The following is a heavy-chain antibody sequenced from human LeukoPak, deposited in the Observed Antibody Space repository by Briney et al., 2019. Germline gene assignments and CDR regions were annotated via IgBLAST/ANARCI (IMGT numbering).Heavy chain of an antibody. Sequence: ASVKVSCEASGYTFTSYGISWVRQAPGQGLEWMGWINPNSGGTNYAQKFQGRVTMTRDTSISTAYMELSRLRSDDTAVYYCARDREAGDAFDIWGQGTMVTVSS. CDR2: INPNSGGT. V-gene: IGHV1-2*02. J-gene: IGHJ3*02. D-gene: IGHD6-19*01. CDR3: ARDREAGDAFDI. CDR1: GYTFTSYG.